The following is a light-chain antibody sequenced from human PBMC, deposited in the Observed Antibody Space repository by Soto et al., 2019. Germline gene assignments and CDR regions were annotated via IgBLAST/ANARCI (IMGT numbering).Light chain of an antibody. J-gene: IGKJ3*01. CDR1: QSVSTY. Sequence: EIVLTQSPVTLSLSPGERATLSCRASQSVSTYLAWYQQKAGQAPRLLIYDASNRATGIPARFSGSGSGTDFTLTISSLEPEDFAIYYCQQSNRWPPSFTFGPGTKVDIK. V-gene: IGKV3-11*01. CDR3: QQSNRWPPSFT. CDR2: DAS.